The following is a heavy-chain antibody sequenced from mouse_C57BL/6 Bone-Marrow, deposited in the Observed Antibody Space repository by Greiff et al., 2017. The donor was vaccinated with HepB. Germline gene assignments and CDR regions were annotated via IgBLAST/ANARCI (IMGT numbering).Heavy chain of an antibody. CDR1: GYSITSGYY. D-gene: IGHD3-2*02. Sequence: EVQVVESGPGLVKPSQSLSLTCSVTGYSITSGYYWNWIRQFPGNKLEWMGYISYDGSNNYNPSLKNRISITRDTSKNQFFLKLNSVTTEDTATYYCAREDSSGIWFAYWGQGTLVTVSA. CDR3: AREDSSGIWFAY. J-gene: IGHJ3*01. V-gene: IGHV3-6*01. CDR2: ISYDGSN.